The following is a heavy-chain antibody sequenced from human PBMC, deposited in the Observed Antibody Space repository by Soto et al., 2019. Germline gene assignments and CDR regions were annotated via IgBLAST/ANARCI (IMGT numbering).Heavy chain of an antibody. D-gene: IGHD2-21*02. CDR1: GFTFSSYA. J-gene: IGHJ4*02. V-gene: IGHV3-30-3*01. Sequence: GGSLRLSCAASGFTFSSYAMHWVRQAPGKGLEWVAVISYDGSNKYYADSVKGRFTISRDNSKNTLYLQMNSLRAEDTAVYYCARDGITVQNIVVVTARYYFDYWGQGTLVTVSS. CDR3: ARDGITVQNIVVVTARYYFDY. CDR2: ISYDGSNK.